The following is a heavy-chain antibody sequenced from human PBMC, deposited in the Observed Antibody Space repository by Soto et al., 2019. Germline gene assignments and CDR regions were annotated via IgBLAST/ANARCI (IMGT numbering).Heavy chain of an antibody. CDR2: ISYDGGNQ. CDR1: GFTFSSYP. Sequence: GGSLRLSCEASGFTFSSYPMHWFRQAPGKGLEWVTVISYDGGNQYYADSVKGRFTISRDNSKDTLYLQMHSLRSDDTAVYFCARGPITRTSFIDHWGQGTLVTVSS. CDR3: ARGPITRTSFIDH. D-gene: IGHD1-7*01. J-gene: IGHJ4*02. V-gene: IGHV3-30-3*01.